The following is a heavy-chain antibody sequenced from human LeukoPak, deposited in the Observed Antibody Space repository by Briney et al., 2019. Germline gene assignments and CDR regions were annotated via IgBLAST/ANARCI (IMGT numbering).Heavy chain of an antibody. Sequence: GGSLRLSCAASGFTFSGYSLNWVRQAPGKGLEWVSSISSGSGYIYYADSVKGRFTISRDNAKTSLYLQMDSLRAEDTAVYYCARDGEGTSLSFFDYWGLGTLVTVSA. CDR1: GFTFSGYS. CDR3: ARDGEGTSLSFFDY. J-gene: IGHJ4*02. CDR2: ISSGSGYI. D-gene: IGHD3-10*01. V-gene: IGHV3-21*01.